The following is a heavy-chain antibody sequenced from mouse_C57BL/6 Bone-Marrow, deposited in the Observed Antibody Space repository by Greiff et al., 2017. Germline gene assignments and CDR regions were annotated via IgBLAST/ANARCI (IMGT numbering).Heavy chain of an antibody. CDR1: GYTFTSYW. J-gene: IGHJ3*01. Sequence: VQLLQPGAELVKPGASLKLSCKASGYTFTSYWMHWVQQRPGQGLEWIGIIHPNSGSTNYNEKFKSKATLTVDKSSSTAYMQLSRLTSEDSAVYYCASWDSNPFAYWGQGTLVTVSA. CDR3: ASWDSNPFAY. CDR2: IHPNSGST. V-gene: IGHV1-64*01. D-gene: IGHD2-5*01.